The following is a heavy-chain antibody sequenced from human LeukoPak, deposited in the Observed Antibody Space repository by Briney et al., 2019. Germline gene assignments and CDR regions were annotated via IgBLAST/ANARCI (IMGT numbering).Heavy chain of an antibody. Sequence: ASVKVSCKASGGTFSSYAISWVRQAPGQGLEWMGGIIPIFGTANYAQKFQGRVTITADESTSTAYMELSSLRSEDTAVYYCANYGDHPPYFDYWGQGTLVTVSS. V-gene: IGHV1-69*13. CDR3: ANYGDHPPYFDY. CDR2: IIPIFGTA. J-gene: IGHJ4*02. D-gene: IGHD4-17*01. CDR1: GGTFSSYA.